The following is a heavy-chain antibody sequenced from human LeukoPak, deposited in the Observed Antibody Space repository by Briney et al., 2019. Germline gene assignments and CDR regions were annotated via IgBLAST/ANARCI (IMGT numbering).Heavy chain of an antibody. CDR3: AVRAIDY. CDR2: INPNSGGT. Sequence: ASLKVSSTASVYTFTDYYMHWVRQAPGQGLEWMGWINPNSGGTNNAQKFQGRVTMTRDTSISTAYMELSRLRSDDTAVYFCAVRAIDYWGQGTLVTVSS. D-gene: IGHD4/OR15-4a*01. V-gene: IGHV1-2*02. J-gene: IGHJ4*02. CDR1: VYTFTDYY.